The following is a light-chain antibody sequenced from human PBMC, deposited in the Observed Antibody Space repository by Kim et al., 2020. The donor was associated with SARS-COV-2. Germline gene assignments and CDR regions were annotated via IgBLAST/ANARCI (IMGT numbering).Light chain of an antibody. Sequence: ELTQPPSASGTPGQRVTISCSGSSSNIGSSNVFWYQQLPGAAPNLLIYSNNQRPSGVPDRFSGSRSGTSASLAISGLQSGDEADYYCAVWDDSLKQGVFGGGTQLTVL. V-gene: IGLV1-44*01. CDR2: SNN. CDR3: AVWDDSLKQGV. CDR1: SSNIGSSN. J-gene: IGLJ3*02.